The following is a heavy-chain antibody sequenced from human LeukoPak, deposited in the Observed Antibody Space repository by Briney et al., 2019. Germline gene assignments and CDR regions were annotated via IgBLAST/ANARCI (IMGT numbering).Heavy chain of an antibody. D-gene: IGHD3-10*01. Sequence: GGSLRLSCAASGFTFDDYGMSWVRQAPGKGLEWVSGINWNGGSTGYADSVKGRFTISRDNAKNSLYLQMNSLRAEDTAVYYCARELRSMVRGVIPGYYYYYMDVWGKGTTVTVSS. V-gene: IGHV3-20*04. CDR1: GFTFDDYG. CDR2: INWNGGST. CDR3: ARELRSMVRGVIPGYYYYYMDV. J-gene: IGHJ6*03.